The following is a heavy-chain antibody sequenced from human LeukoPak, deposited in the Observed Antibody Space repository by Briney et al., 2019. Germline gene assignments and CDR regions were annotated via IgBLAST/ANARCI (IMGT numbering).Heavy chain of an antibody. V-gene: IGHV1-46*01. CDR3: AREADILTGCYIGHGWFDP. Sequence: GASVKVSCKASGYTFTSYYMHWVRQAPGQGLEWMGIINPSGGSTSYAQKFQGRVTMTRDTSTSTVYMELSSLRSEDTAVYYCAREADILTGCYIGHGWFDPWGQGTLVTVSS. CDR2: INPSGGST. CDR1: GYTFTSYY. D-gene: IGHD3-9*01. J-gene: IGHJ5*02.